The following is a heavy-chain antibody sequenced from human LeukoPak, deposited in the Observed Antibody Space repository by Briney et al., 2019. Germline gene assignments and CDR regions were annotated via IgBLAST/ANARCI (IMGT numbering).Heavy chain of an antibody. J-gene: IGHJ3*02. Sequence: ASVKVSCKASGYSFTGYYMHWVRQAPGQGLEWMGWINANSGDTNYAQKFLGRVTMTRDTSISTAYMELSSLTSDDTAVYHCARVGGGGAYDIWGQGTMVTVSS. CDR2: INANSGDT. CDR3: ARVGGGGAYDI. D-gene: IGHD3-16*01. V-gene: IGHV1-2*02. CDR1: GYSFTGYY.